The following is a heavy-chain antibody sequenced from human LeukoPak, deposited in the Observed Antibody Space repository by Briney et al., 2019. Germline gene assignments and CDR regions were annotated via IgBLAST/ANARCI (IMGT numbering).Heavy chain of an antibody. J-gene: IGHJ6*02. CDR2: ISSTGSTT. CDR1: GFTFSSYA. D-gene: IGHD1-1*01. Sequence: GGSLRLSCAAFGFTFSSYAINWVRQAPGKGLEWVSAISSTGSTTYYADSVKGRFTISRDNSMNTVYLQMNSLRAEDTAVYYCARDHYALQPNYYYYGMDVWGQGTTVTVSS. CDR3: ARDHYALQPNYYYYGMDV. V-gene: IGHV3-23*01.